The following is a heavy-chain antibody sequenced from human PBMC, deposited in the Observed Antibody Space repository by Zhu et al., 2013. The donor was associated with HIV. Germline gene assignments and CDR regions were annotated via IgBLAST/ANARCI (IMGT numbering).Heavy chain of an antibody. CDR1: GYTFTSYG. CDR2: MNPNSGDT. J-gene: IGHJ4*02. CDR3: ARRYGSGSYPDY. D-gene: IGHD3-10*01. V-gene: IGHV1-8*01. Sequence: QVQLVQAGIEVKKPGASVKVSCKTSGYTFTSYGISWVRQATGQGLEWMGWMNPNSGDTGYAQKFQGRVTMTRNTSISTAYMELSSLRSEDTAVYYCARRYGSGSYPDYWGQGTLVTVSS.